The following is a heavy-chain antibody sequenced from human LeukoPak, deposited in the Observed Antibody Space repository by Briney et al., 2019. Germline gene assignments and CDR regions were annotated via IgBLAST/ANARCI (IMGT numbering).Heavy chain of an antibody. Sequence: GRSLRLSCAASGFTFSSYAMHGVRQAPGKGLEWVAVISYDGSNKYYADSVKGRFTISRDNSKNTLYLQMNSLRAEDTAVYYCARDLSDILTGPFDYWGQGTLVTVSS. V-gene: IGHV3-30-3*01. CDR2: ISYDGSNK. D-gene: IGHD3-9*01. J-gene: IGHJ4*02. CDR1: GFTFSSYA. CDR3: ARDLSDILTGPFDY.